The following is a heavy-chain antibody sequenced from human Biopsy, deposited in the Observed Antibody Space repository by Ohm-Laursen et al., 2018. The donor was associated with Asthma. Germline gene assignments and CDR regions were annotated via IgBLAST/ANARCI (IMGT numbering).Heavy chain of an antibody. Sequence: SLRLSCAASGFMFRSFGMHWVRQAPGEGLEWVAVISYDGNHKFYEDSVKGRLTISRDNSKNTLYLQMNSLRTEDTAVYYCAKRRGYNGHDNDYWGQGTLVIVSS. CDR2: ISYDGNHK. D-gene: IGHD5-12*01. V-gene: IGHV3-30*18. J-gene: IGHJ4*02. CDR3: AKRRGYNGHDNDY. CDR1: GFMFRSFG.